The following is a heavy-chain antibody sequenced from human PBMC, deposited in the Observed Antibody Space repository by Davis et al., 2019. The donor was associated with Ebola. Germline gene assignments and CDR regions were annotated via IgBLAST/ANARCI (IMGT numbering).Heavy chain of an antibody. D-gene: IGHD6-6*01. Sequence: GESLKISCAASGFTFSSYGMHWVRQAPGKGLEWVAVIWYDGSNKYYADSVKGRFTISRDNSKNTLYLQMNSLRAEDTAVYYCLPRPYSSSADLNAFDIWGQGTMVTVSS. CDR2: IWYDGSNK. J-gene: IGHJ3*02. V-gene: IGHV3-33*08. CDR3: LPRPYSSSADLNAFDI. CDR1: GFTFSSYG.